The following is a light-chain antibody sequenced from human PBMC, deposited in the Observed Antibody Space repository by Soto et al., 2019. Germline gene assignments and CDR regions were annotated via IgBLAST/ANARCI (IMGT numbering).Light chain of an antibody. CDR2: GAS. V-gene: IGKV3-15*01. CDR3: PHFNNWPRELT. CDR1: QSVGRN. J-gene: IGKJ4*01. Sequence: IVMTQSPATLSVSPGEGATLSCRASQSVGRNFAWYQQKPGQAPRLLTYGASTRATGIPARFTGSGAGPEFTLTISSLQSEHFATCYCPHFNNWPRELTLGGGAKVDIK.